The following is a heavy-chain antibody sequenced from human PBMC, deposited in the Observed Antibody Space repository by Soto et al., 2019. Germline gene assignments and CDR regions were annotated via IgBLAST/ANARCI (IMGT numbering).Heavy chain of an antibody. J-gene: IGHJ6*02. V-gene: IGHV3-23*01. Sequence: GGSLRLSCATSGFTFSNFVMRWVRQTPGEWLEWVSTITSTGGDTYYTDSVKGRFTISRDNSKNTLYLQMSSLRAEDTALYYCTKASSDRHHMDVWGQGXTVTVYS. CDR2: ITSTGGDT. CDR1: GFTFSNFV. CDR3: TKASSDRHHMDV.